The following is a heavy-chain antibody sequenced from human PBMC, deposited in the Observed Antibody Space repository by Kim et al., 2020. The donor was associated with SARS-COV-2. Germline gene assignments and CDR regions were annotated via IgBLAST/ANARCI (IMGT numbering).Heavy chain of an antibody. D-gene: IGHD3-22*01. CDR3: ARHAPDYYDSSGTGYYFDY. Sequence: SETLSLTCTVSGGSISSSSYYWGWIRQPPGKGLEWIGSIYYSGSTYYNPSLKSRVTISVDTSKNQFSLKLSSVTAADTAVYYCARHAPDYYDSSGTGYYFDYWGQGTLVTVSS. V-gene: IGHV4-39*01. CDR1: GGSISSSSYY. CDR2: IYYSGST. J-gene: IGHJ4*02.